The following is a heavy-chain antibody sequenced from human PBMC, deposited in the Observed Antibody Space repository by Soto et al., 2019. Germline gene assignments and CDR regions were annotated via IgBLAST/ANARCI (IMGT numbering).Heavy chain of an antibody. J-gene: IGHJ5*02. CDR3: ARHRHPRGTVGATSPLDP. Sequence: PGGSLRLSCASSGLSVSSNYLSWVRQAPGKGLEWVSVHYSGGSTYYADSVQGRFTISRDKSNNTLYLQMRRVRAEDTAVYFCARHRHPRGTVGATSPLDPWGQGTQVTVSS. V-gene: IGHV3-53*01. D-gene: IGHD1-26*01. CDR2: HYSGGST. CDR1: GLSVSSNY.